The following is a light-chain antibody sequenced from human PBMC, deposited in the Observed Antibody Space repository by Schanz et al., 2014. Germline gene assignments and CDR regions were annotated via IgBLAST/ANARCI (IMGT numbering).Light chain of an antibody. J-gene: IGLJ3*02. CDR3: VLYMGSGIWV. Sequence: QTVVTQEPSFTVSPGGTVTLTCGLTSGSVSTSYYPTWYQQTPGQAPRTLVSSTNTRSSGVPDRFSGSILGNKAALTITGAQADDESDYYCVLYMGSGIWVFGGGTKLTVL. CDR1: SGSVSTSYY. V-gene: IGLV8-61*01. CDR2: STN.